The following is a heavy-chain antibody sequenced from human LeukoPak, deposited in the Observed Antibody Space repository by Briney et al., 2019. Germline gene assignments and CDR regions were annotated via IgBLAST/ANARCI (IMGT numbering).Heavy chain of an antibody. J-gene: IGHJ5*02. CDR1: GDSVSSNSAA. CDR3: ARDPPMGAAAGSGWFDP. D-gene: IGHD6-13*01. CDR2: TYYRSKWYN. V-gene: IGHV6-1*01. Sequence: SQTLSLTCAISGDSVSSNSAAWNWIRQSPSRGLEWRGRTYYRSKWYNDYAVSVKSRITINPDTSKNQFSLQLNSVTPEDTAVYYCARDPPMGAAAGSGWFDPWGQGTLVAVSS.